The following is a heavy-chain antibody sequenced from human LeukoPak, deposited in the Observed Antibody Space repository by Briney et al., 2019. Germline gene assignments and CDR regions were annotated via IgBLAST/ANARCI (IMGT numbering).Heavy chain of an antibody. V-gene: IGHV3-21*01. Sequence: PGGSLRLSCAASGFTFSSYSMNWVRQAPGKGLEWVPSISSSSSYIYYADSVKGRFTISRDNAKNSLYLQMNSLRAEDTAVYYCARSEYSGSYSPFDYWGQGTLVTVSS. CDR2: ISSSSSYI. CDR3: ARSEYSGSYSPFDY. D-gene: IGHD1-26*01. J-gene: IGHJ4*02. CDR1: GFTFSSYS.